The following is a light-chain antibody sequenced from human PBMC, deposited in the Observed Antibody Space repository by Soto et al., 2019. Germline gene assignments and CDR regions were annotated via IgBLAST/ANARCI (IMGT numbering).Light chain of an antibody. J-gene: IGKJ2*03. CDR1: QGVGFS. Sequence: EVVMTQSPATLSVSPGERATLFCRAGQGVGFSVAWYQQKPGQAPRLLLYRISAWATGVPDRFSATGSGTAFTLNISSLQSEEFRVYYCHQYKNGYSFGQGTKLEIK. CDR2: RIS. V-gene: IGKV3-15*01. CDR3: HQYKNGYS.